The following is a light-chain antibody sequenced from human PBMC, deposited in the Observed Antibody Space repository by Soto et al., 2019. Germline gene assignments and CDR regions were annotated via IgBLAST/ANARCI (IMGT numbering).Light chain of an antibody. CDR1: SSDLGAGFD. J-gene: IGLJ2*01. CDR3: QAYDTSLSGGVV. Sequence: QSVLTQPPSVWGAPGQRVTISCTGTSSDLGAGFDVHWYQQLPGTAPKLLIYGNINRPSGVPDRFSGSKSGTSAALVITGLQAEDEADYYCQAYDTSLSGGVVFGAGTKLTVL. CDR2: GNI. V-gene: IGLV1-40*01.